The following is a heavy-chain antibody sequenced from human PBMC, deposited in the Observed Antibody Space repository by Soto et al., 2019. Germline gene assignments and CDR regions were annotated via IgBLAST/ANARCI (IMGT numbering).Heavy chain of an antibody. Sequence: GASVKVSCKASGGTFSSYAISWLRQAPGQGLEWMGGIIPIFGTANYAQKFQGRVTITADESTSTAYMELSSLRSEDTAVYYCAREARLGYSYGPGHDAFDIWGQGTMVTVSS. D-gene: IGHD5-18*01. V-gene: IGHV1-69*13. CDR2: IIPIFGTA. CDR1: GGTFSSYA. CDR3: AREARLGYSYGPGHDAFDI. J-gene: IGHJ3*02.